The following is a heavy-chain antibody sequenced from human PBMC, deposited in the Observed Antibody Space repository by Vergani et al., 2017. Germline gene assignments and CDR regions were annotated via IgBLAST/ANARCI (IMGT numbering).Heavy chain of an antibody. J-gene: IGHJ6*03. Sequence: QVQLQQWGGGLLKPSETLSLTCVVNGGSFTSYHWTWIRQSPGEGLEWVGDIDHTGRPDYNPSLKSRLTLSGDKSRHQFSLTLNSVTSTDTAIYFCARVNTETNSYHYHYYYMDVWGQGTAVTVS. V-gene: IGHV4-34*01. D-gene: IGHD4-11*01. CDR1: GGSFTSYH. CDR3: ARVNTETNSYHYHYYYMDV. CDR2: IDHTGRP.